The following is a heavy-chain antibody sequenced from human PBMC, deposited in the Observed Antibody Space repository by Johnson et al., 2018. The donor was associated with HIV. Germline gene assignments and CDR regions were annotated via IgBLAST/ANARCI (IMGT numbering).Heavy chain of an antibody. D-gene: IGHD3-22*01. CDR1: GFTFSCYA. J-gene: IGHJ3*02. V-gene: IGHV3-30*02. Sequence: VQLVESGGGVVQPGGSLRLSCEVSGFTFSCYAMNWVRQAPGKGLEWVAFIRFDGSIEYYADSVKGRFTISRDNSKNTLHLQMNSLRAEDTAVYYCTKTLGYDSSGYHDGFDIWGQGTLVTVSS. CDR2: IRFDGSIE. CDR3: TKTLGYDSSGYHDGFDI.